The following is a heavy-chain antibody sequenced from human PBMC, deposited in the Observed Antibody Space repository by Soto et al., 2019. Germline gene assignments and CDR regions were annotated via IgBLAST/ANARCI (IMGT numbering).Heavy chain of an antibody. Sequence: QVQLVQSGAEVKKPGSSVKVSCKASGGTFSSYAISWVRQAPGQGLEWMGGIIPIFGTANYAQKFQGRVTITADESTSTAYMELSSLRSEDTAVYYCASSIPCSGGSCYFAYFDYWGQGTLVTVSS. CDR1: GGTFSSYA. V-gene: IGHV1-69*01. D-gene: IGHD2-15*01. CDR2: IIPIFGTA. J-gene: IGHJ4*02. CDR3: ASSIPCSGGSCYFAYFDY.